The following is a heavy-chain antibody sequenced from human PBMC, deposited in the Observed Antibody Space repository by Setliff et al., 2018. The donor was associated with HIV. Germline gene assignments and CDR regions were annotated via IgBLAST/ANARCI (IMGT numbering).Heavy chain of an antibody. V-gene: IGHV4-39*07. CDR1: GESISSKXXX. Sequence: SATLSLTCMVSGESISSKXXXWGWIRQPPGKGLEWMGSINSSGSTYYNPSLKSRVTXSGDTPKHQFSLKMTSXXXAAXXXLHLXSXVPLLXPPNWGQGTLVTVSS. CDR3: XSXVPLLXPPN. CDR2: INSSGST. J-gene: IGHJ4*02. D-gene: IGHD2-21*02.